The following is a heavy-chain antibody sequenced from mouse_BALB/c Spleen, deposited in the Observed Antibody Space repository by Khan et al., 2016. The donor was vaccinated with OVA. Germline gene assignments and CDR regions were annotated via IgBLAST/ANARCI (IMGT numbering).Heavy chain of an antibody. CDR1: GLTITNTY. J-gene: IGHJ2*01. CDR3: GRIVGK. Sequence: VQLQQSGAELVKSGATVKLSCTASGLTITNTYMHWLKQWPGQGLEWIGNINPTTGYTKYDQKFQDKATITADTSSSTAYLQLSSLTSEDTAVYHCGRIVGKWGQGTTVTVSS. CDR2: INPTTGYT. V-gene: IGHV14-3*02.